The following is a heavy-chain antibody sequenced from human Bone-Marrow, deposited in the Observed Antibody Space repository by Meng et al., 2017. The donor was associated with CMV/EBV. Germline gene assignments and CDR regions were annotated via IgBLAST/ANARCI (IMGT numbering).Heavy chain of an antibody. CDR3: ARGIVVVPAAQPYYYYGMDV. J-gene: IGHJ6*02. V-gene: IGHV4-34*01. CDR1: GGSFSGYY. D-gene: IGHD2-2*01. Sequence: GSLRLSCAVYGGSFSGYYWSWIRQPPGKGLEWIGEINHSGSTNYNPSLKSRVTISVDTSKNQFSLKLSSVTAADTAVYYCARGIVVVPAAQPYYYYGMDVWGQGNTVPVSS. CDR2: INHSGST.